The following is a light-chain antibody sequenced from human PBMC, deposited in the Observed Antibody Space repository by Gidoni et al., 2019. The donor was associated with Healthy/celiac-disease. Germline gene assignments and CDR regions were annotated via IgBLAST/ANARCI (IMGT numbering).Light chain of an antibody. J-gene: IGLJ2*01. CDR2: QDS. CDR1: KLGDKY. Sequence: SSELTQPPSVSVSPGHTASITCSGDKLGDKYACLYQQKPGQSPVLVIYQDSKRPSGIPERFSGSNSGNTATLTISGTQAMDEADYYCQAWDSSTGVFGGGTKLTVL. CDR3: QAWDSSTGV. V-gene: IGLV3-1*01.